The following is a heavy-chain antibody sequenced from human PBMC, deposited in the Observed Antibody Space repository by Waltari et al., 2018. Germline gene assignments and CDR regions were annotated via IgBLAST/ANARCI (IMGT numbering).Heavy chain of an antibody. CDR1: GFTVSSHY. CDR3: ANMAPSGMDV. V-gene: IGHV3-53*01. Sequence: EVQLVESGGGLIQPGGSLRLSCAASGFTVSSHYMRWVRQAPGKGLEWVSVIYNVGSTYYADSVKGRFTISRDNSKNTLYLQMNSLRAEDTAVYYCANMAPSGMDVWGQGTTVTVSS. CDR2: IYNVGST. J-gene: IGHJ6*02.